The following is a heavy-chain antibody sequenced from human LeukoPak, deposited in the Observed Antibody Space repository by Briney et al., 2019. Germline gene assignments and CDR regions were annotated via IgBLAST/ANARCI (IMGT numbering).Heavy chain of an antibody. V-gene: IGHV3-30*02. Sequence: GGSLRLSCAPSGFTFSSYGMHWVRQAPGKGLEWVAFIGYGGSNKFHGESVKGRFTISRDNSKNTLYLQMNSLKVEDTAVYYCASGSYYYVSDFWGQGTLVTVSS. CDR1: GFTFSSYG. D-gene: IGHD1-26*01. CDR2: IGYGGSNK. CDR3: ASGSYYYVSDF. J-gene: IGHJ4*02.